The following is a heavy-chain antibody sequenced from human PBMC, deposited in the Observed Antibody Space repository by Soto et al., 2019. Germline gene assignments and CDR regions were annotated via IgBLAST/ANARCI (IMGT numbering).Heavy chain of an antibody. V-gene: IGHV3-48*02. CDR3: ARDRCYDGTCYSASDS. CDR1: GFRFSTYN. Sequence: LRLSCAASGFRFSTYNMDWVRQAPGKGPEWIAHISTTSFTIYYADSVKGRFTISRDNDRNSLYLEMNSLRDEDTAVYYCARDRCYDGTCYSASDSWGQGTLVTVSS. J-gene: IGHJ5*01. D-gene: IGHD2-15*01. CDR2: ISTTSFTI.